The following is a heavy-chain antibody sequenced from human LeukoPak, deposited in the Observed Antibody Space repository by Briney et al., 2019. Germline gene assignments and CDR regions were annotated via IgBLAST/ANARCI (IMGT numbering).Heavy chain of an antibody. CDR3: ARDGSITIFGVVIPSLDY. CDR2: ISAYNGNT. V-gene: IGHV1-18*01. J-gene: IGHJ4*02. Sequence: ASVKVSCKASGYTLTSYGISWVRQAPGQGLEWMGWISAYNGNTNYAQKLQGRVTMTTDTSTSTAYMELRSLRSDDTAVYYCARDGSITIFGVVIPSLDYWGQGTLVTVSS. D-gene: IGHD3-3*01. CDR1: GYTLTSYG.